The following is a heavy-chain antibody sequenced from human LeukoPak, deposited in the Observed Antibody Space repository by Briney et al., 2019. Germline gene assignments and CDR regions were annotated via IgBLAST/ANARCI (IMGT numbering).Heavy chain of an antibody. V-gene: IGHV4-61*01. CDR3: AREGGDY. Sequence: SQTLSPTCTVSGGSISSGSYYWSWIRQPPGKGLEWIGYIYYSGSTNYNPSLKSRVTTSVHTSKNQFSLKLSSVTAADTAVYYCAREGGDYWGQGTLVTVSS. J-gene: IGHJ4*02. D-gene: IGHD3-16*01. CDR1: GGSISSGSYY. CDR2: IYYSGST.